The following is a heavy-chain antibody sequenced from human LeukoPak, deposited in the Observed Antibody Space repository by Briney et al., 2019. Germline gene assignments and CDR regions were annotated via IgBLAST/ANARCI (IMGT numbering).Heavy chain of an antibody. CDR1: GGTFSSYA. CDR2: IIPIFGTA. Sequence: SVKVPCKASGGTFSSYAISWVRQAPGQGLEWMGGIIPIFGTANYAQKFQGRVTITADESTSTAYMELSSLRSEETAVYYCARGSPGEPEYYWYFDLWGRGTLVTVSS. CDR3: ARGSPGEPEYYWYFDL. D-gene: IGHD7-27*01. V-gene: IGHV1-69*13. J-gene: IGHJ2*01.